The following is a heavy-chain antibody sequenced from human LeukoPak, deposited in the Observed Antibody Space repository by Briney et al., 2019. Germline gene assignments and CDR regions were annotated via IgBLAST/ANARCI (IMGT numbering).Heavy chain of an antibody. CDR2: IYTSGNT. CDR3: ARDSEFYDDSNYTYYFDL. D-gene: IGHD5-24*01. V-gene: IGHV4-4*08. J-gene: IGHJ4*02. CDR1: GGSMSSYY. Sequence: PSETLSLTCTVSGGSMSSYYWSWIRQPPGKGLEWIGYIYTSGNTNYNPSLKSRVTMSVDTSKNQFSLRLSSVTAADTAVYYCARDSEFYDDSNYTYYFDLWGQGTLVTVSS.